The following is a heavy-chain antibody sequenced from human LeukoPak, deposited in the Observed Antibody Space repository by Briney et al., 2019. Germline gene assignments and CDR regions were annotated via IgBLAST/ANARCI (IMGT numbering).Heavy chain of an antibody. J-gene: IGHJ4*02. CDR2: IYSGGRT. CDR1: GFTVSTNY. CDR3: AGGRTYSSSTLEDY. V-gene: IGHV3-53*01. D-gene: IGHD6-13*01. Sequence: GGSLRLSCAASGFTVSTNYMSWVRQAPGKGLEWVSVIYSGGRTYYTDSVKGRFTISRDNSKNTLYLQMDSLRADDTAVYYCAGGRTYSSSTLEDYWGQGTLVTVSS.